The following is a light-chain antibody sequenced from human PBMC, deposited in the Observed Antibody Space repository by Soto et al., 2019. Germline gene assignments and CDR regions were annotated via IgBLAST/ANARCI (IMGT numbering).Light chain of an antibody. J-gene: IGKJ2*01. V-gene: IGKV1-39*01. Sequence: DIPMTQSPSSLSASVGDRVTITCRASQSISSYLNWYQQKPGKAPKLVIYAASSLQSGVTSRFSGSGSVTDFTLTISSLQPEDVATYYCQQSYSTPPYTFGQGTKLEIK. CDR2: AAS. CDR3: QQSYSTPPYT. CDR1: QSISSY.